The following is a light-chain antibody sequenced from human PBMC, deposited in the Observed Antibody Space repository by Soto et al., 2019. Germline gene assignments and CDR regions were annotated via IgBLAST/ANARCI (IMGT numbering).Light chain of an antibody. Sequence: QSVLTQPASVSGSPGQSITISCTGTSSDVGGYNYVSWYQQHPGKAPKLLIYEVSNRPSGASNRFSGSKSGNTASLTISGLQAEDEADYYCSSYTSSSTLVVFGGGTQLTVL. V-gene: IGLV2-14*01. CDR1: SSDVGGYNY. CDR3: SSYTSSSTLVV. CDR2: EVS. J-gene: IGLJ2*01.